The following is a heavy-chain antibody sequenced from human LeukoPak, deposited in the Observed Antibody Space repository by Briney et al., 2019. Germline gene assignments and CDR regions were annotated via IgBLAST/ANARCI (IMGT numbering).Heavy chain of an antibody. Sequence: GGSLRLSCAASGFTFSTYCMNWVRQAAGKGLEWVSSISSSSSYIYYADSVKGRFTISRDNAKNSLYLQMNSLRAEDTAVYYCARGTRVCSATSCYPFDPWGQGTLVTVSS. CDR3: ARGTRVCSATSCYPFDP. CDR2: ISSSSSYI. CDR1: GFTFSTYC. J-gene: IGHJ5*02. V-gene: IGHV3-21*01. D-gene: IGHD2-2*01.